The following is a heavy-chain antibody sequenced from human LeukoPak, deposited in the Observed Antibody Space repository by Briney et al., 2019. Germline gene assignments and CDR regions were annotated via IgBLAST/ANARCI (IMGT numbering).Heavy chain of an antibody. CDR1: GGTFSSYA. CDR3: ARDRYPYYYGSGFYYYYMDV. D-gene: IGHD3-10*01. CDR2: IIPIFGTA. V-gene: IGHV1-69*13. J-gene: IGHJ6*03. Sequence: SVKVSCKASGGTFSSYAISWVRQAPGQGLEWMGGIIPIFGTANYAQKFQGRVTITADESTCTAYMELSSLRSEDTAVYYCARDRYPYYYGSGFYYYYMDVWGKGTTVTVSS.